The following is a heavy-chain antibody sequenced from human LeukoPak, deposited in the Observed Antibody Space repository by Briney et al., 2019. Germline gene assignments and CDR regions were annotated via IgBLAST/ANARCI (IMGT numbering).Heavy chain of an antibody. J-gene: IGHJ6*02. CDR1: GFAFNNYV. D-gene: IGHD3-3*01. Sequence: GGSLRLSCAASGFAFNNYVMTWVRQAPGKGLEWVSSISGSGVTTYYTDSVKGRFTISRDNSRSTLCLQMNGLRAEDTAVYYCAKDSTVSGSYYGMDIWGQGTTVTVSS. V-gene: IGHV3-23*01. CDR3: AKDSTVSGSYYGMDI. CDR2: ISGSGVTT.